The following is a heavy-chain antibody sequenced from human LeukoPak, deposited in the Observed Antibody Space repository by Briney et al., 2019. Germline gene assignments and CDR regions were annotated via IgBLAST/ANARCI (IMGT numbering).Heavy chain of an antibody. Sequence: GASVKVSCNASGGTFSSYKVSWVRQAPGQGLEWMGRIIPIVGVADSPKNFQGRVTITADKSTGTAYMELSSLRSEDTAVYYCAQSVTSADFDYWGQGTLVTVSS. CDR3: AQSVTSADFDY. J-gene: IGHJ4*02. CDR2: IIPIVGVA. CDR1: GGTFSSYK. D-gene: IGHD4-17*01. V-gene: IGHV1-69*02.